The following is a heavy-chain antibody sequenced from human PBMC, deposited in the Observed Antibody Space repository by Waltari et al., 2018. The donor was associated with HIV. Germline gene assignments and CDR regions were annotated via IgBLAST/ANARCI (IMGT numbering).Heavy chain of an antibody. J-gene: IGHJ4*02. CDR1: GSTVSSNF. V-gene: IGHV3-53*02. CDR2: IYNNNST. CDR3: ARVRSTMGRFQGFDY. Sequence: EVQLVETGGALIQPGGSMRLSCAASGSTVSSNFLNWVRQAPGKGLEWVSLIYNNNSTYYADSVKGRFTISRDNSKNTLYLQMNSLRAEDTAVYYCARVRSTMGRFQGFDYWGQGTLVTVSS. D-gene: IGHD1-26*01.